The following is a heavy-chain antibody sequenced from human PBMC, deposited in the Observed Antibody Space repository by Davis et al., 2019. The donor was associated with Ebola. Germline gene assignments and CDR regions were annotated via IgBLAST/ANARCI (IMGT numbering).Heavy chain of an antibody. V-gene: IGHV4-59*12. CDR3: AKWPALGYCSSTSCYRWFDP. CDR2: IYYSGST. D-gene: IGHD2-2*02. Sequence: MPSETLSLTCTVSGGSISSYYWSWIRQPPGKGLEWIGYIYYSGSTNYNPSLKSRVTISVDKSKNQFSLKLSSVTAADTAVYYCAKWPALGYCSSTSCYRWFDPWGQGTLVTVSS. J-gene: IGHJ5*02. CDR1: GGSISSYY.